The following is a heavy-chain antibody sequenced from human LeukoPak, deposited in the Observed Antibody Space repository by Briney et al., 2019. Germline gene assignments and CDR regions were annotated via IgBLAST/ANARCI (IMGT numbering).Heavy chain of an antibody. CDR2: IYYSGNT. CDR1: GGSISGYY. D-gene: IGHD4-17*01. Sequence: SETLSLTCTVSGGSISGYYWSWIRQPPGKGLEWIGYIYYSGNTNYNPSLESRVAISVDTSKNQFSLKLKSVTAADTAVYYCARLDTVTTDAFDIWGQGTMVAVSS. V-gene: IGHV4-59*08. J-gene: IGHJ3*02. CDR3: ARLDTVTTDAFDI.